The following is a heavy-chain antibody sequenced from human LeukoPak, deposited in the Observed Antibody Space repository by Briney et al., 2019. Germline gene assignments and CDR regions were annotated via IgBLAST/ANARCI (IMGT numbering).Heavy chain of an antibody. V-gene: IGHV3-21*01. Sequence: GGSLRLSGAASGFTFSSYAMSWVRQAPGKGLEWVSSISSSSYIYYADSVKGRFTISRDNAKNSLYLQMNSLRAEDTAVYYCASQLRYSYGYDYWGQGTLVTVSS. CDR1: GFTFSSYA. D-gene: IGHD5-18*01. CDR3: ASQLRYSYGYDY. J-gene: IGHJ4*02. CDR2: ISSSSYI.